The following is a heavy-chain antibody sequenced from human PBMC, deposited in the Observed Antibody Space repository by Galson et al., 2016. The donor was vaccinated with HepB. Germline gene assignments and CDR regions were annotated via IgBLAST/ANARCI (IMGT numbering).Heavy chain of an antibody. CDR2: ISYDGRNK. Sequence: SLRLSCAASGFTFSSYGMHWVRQAPGKGLEWVAVISYDGRNKDYADSVKGRFTIYRDNSKNTRYLQMNSLRAEDTAVYYCAKFSDYGDYRDAFEIWGQETMVTVSS. CDR3: AKFSDYGDYRDAFEI. D-gene: IGHD4-17*01. V-gene: IGHV3-30*18. CDR1: GFTFSSYG. J-gene: IGHJ3*02.